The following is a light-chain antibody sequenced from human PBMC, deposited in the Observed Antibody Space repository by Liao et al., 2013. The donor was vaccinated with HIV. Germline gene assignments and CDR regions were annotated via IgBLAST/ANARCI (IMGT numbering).Light chain of an antibody. J-gene: IGLJ3*02. CDR1: DIGTKA. CDR2: YDT. V-gene: IGLV3-21*01. CDR3: QVWDTGNDHPRV. Sequence: SYILTQPPSVTVAPGQTARITCGADDIGTKAVHWYQHKRGQAPVLVIQYDTARPSGTPERFSGSTSGNTATLTISRVEAGDEADYYCQVWDTGNDHPRVFGGGTKLSVL.